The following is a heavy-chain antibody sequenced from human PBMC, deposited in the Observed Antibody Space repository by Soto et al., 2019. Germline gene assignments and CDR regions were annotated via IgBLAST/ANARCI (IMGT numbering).Heavy chain of an antibody. V-gene: IGHV4-59*01. J-gene: IGHJ4*02. CDR2: IYYSGST. CDR1: GGSISSYY. CDR3: ARDPGGTDFAEWTYYFDY. D-gene: IGHD3-3*01. Sequence: SETLSLTCTVSGGSISSYYWSWIRQPPGKGLEWIGYIYYSGSTNYNPSLKSRVTISVDNSKNTLYLQMNSLRAEDTAVYYCARDPGGTDFAEWTYYFDYWGQGTLVTVSS.